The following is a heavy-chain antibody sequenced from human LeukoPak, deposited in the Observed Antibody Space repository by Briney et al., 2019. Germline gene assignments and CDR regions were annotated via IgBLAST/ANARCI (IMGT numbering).Heavy chain of an antibody. CDR3: AKDSGPGSYYPTGDEY. CDR2: ISDRGGGT. J-gene: IGHJ4*02. D-gene: IGHD3-10*01. V-gene: IGHV3-23*01. CDR1: GFTFSNYA. Sequence: GGSLRLSCAASGFTFSNYAMTWVRQAPEKGLKWVSSISDRGGGTHYEDSVKGRFTISRDNSKNTLYLQRNSLRAEDTAVYYCAKDSGPGSYYPTGDEYWGQGILVTVSS.